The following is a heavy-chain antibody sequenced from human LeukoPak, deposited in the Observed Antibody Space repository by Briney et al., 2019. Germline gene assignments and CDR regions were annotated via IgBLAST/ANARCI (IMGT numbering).Heavy chain of an antibody. Sequence: SGGSLRSSCAASAFTFSSYGMHRVRQGPGTGLKWVLVIWYDGSNKYYAASVTGRFTISRDNSKNTLYLQMKSLRAEDTALYYCAKDDDYNITDSWGQGTLVTVSS. CDR1: AFTFSSYG. J-gene: IGHJ5*01. CDR3: AKDDDYNITDS. D-gene: IGHD5-24*01. CDR2: IWYDGSNK. V-gene: IGHV3-33*06.